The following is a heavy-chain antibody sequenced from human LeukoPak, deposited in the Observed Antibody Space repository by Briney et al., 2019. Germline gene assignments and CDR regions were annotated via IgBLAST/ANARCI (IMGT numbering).Heavy chain of an antibody. CDR1: GFTFSDYY. CDR2: ISSSGSTI. D-gene: IGHD3-3*01. CDR3: ASLWSGYYYYFDY. J-gene: IGHJ4*02. V-gene: IGHV3-11*04. Sequence: PGGSLRLSCAASGFTFSDYYMSWIRQAPGKGLEWVSYISSSGSTIYYADSVKGRFTISRDSAKNSLYLQMSSLRAEDTAVYYCASLWSGYYYYFDYWGQGTLVTVSS.